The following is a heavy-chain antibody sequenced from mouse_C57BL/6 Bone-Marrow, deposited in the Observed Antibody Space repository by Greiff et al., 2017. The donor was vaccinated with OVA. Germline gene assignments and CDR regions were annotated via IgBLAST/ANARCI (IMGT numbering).Heavy chain of an antibody. V-gene: IGHV1-22*01. CDR3: ARLGITTVVEGDY. CDR2: INPNNGGT. J-gene: IGHJ2*01. Sequence: EVQLQQSGPELVKPGASVKMSCKASGYTFTDYNMHWVKQSHGKSLEWIGYINPNNGGTSYNQKFKGKATLTVNKSSSTAYMELRSLTSEDSAVYYCARLGITTVVEGDYWGQGTTLTVSS. D-gene: IGHD1-1*01. CDR1: GYTFTDYN.